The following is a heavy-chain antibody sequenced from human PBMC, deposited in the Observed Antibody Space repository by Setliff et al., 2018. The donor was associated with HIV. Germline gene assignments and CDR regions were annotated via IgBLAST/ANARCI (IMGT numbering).Heavy chain of an antibody. CDR1: GFTVSSNY. CDR3: ARGRPTIFGVHNRPLDH. CDR2: IYSEGST. Sequence: PGGSLRLSCAASGFTVSSNYMSWVRQAPEKGLEWVSLIYSEGSTYYGDSVKGRFTISRDVSKNTLFLQMNNLGTEDTAVYYCARGRPTIFGVHNRPLDHWGQGTLVTVSS. D-gene: IGHD3-3*01. J-gene: IGHJ4*02. V-gene: IGHV3-66*02.